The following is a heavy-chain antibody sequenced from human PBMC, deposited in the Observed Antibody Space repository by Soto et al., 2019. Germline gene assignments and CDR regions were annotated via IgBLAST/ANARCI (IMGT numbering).Heavy chain of an antibody. Sequence: QVQLQQWGAGLLKPSETLSLTCAVYGGSFSGYYWSWIRQPPGKGLEWIGEINHSGSTNYNPSLKSRVTIXXDTSKNQFSLKLSSVTAADTAVYYCARGARWYFDLWGRGTLVTVSS. V-gene: IGHV4-34*01. J-gene: IGHJ2*01. CDR1: GGSFSGYY. CDR3: ARGARWYFDL. CDR2: INHSGST.